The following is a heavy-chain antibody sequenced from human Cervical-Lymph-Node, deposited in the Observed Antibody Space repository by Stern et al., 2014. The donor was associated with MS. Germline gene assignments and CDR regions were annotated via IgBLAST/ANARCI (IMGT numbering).Heavy chain of an antibody. J-gene: IGHJ4*02. CDR1: GFTFSYHA. CDR2: ISYDGSDK. Sequence: VQLVESGGGVVQPGRSLRLSCAASGFTFSYHAMHWVRQAPGKGLEWVAVISYDGSDKNDDDSVKGRFTISRDNSRNTLYLQMNSLRVDDTAVYYCARGGAVATSDYYFDYWGQGILVTVSS. V-gene: IGHV3-30*01. CDR3: ARGGAVATSDYYFDY. D-gene: IGHD5-12*01.